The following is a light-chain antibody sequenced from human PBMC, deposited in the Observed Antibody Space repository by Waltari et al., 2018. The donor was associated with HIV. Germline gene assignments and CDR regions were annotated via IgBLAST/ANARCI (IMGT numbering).Light chain of an antibody. V-gene: IGLV1-47*01. CDR2: RNI. CDR1: SSHIGSNY. J-gene: IGLJ2*01. Sequence: QSVLTQPPSASGTPGQRVTISCSGSSSHIGSNYVSWYQQLPGTAPKLLIYRNIQRPSGVPDRFSGSKSGTSASLAISGLRSEDEADYYCAAWDGSLSGVVFGGGTKLTVL. CDR3: AAWDGSLSGVV.